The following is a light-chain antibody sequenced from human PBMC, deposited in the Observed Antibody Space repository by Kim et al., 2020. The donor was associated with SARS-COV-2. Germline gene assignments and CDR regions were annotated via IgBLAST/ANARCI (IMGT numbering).Light chain of an antibody. Sequence: GQSITISCTGTGSDIGAYNYVSWYQQHPDKAPKLLIYDVNKRPSGVSARFSGFKSGNTASLIISGLLPEDEADYYCNSYTTSSTLVFGGGTQLTVL. CDR1: GSDIGAYNY. V-gene: IGLV2-14*03. CDR2: DVN. J-gene: IGLJ2*01. CDR3: NSYTTSSTLV.